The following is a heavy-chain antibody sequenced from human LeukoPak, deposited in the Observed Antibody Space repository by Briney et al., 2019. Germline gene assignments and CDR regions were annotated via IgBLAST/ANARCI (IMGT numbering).Heavy chain of an antibody. V-gene: IGHV3-74*03. D-gene: IGHD2/OR15-2a*01. Sequence: EGSLRLSCAASESTFSKFWMHWVRQAPGKGLVWVSGINRDGSTTTYADSVKGRFTVSRDNAKNTLYLQMNSLRAEDTAVYYCARGNYYGMGVWGQGTTVTVSS. CDR2: INRDGSTT. CDR3: ARGNYYGMGV. CDR1: ESTFSKFW. J-gene: IGHJ6*02.